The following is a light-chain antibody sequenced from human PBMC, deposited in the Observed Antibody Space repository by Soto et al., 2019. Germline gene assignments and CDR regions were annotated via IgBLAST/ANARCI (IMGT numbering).Light chain of an antibody. CDR2: EVS. V-gene: IGLV2-14*01. Sequence: SVLTQPASVSGSPGQAITISCSGSSSDVGAHNFVPWYQHHPGKAPKLMIYEVSNRPSGVSNRFSGSKSGDTASLTISGLQAEDEADYYCNSYTSSNTYVFGSGTKVTVL. CDR3: NSYTSSNTYV. CDR1: SSDVGAHNF. J-gene: IGLJ1*01.